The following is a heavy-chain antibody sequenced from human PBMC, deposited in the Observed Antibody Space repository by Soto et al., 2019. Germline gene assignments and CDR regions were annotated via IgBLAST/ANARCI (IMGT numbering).Heavy chain of an antibody. V-gene: IGHV1-8*01. Sequence: ASVKVSCKASGYTFTTFDINWVRQAAGQGFEWLGFMSPSTGNTGYAQKLQGRITLTRDTSIDTAYMDLTGLTPDDSAVYYCARGASPWGQGTLVTGSS. CDR1: GYTFTTFD. CDR2: MSPSTGNT. CDR3: ARGASP. J-gene: IGHJ5*02.